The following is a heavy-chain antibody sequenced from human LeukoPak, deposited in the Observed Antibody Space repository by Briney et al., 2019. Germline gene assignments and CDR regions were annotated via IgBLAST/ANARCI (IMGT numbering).Heavy chain of an antibody. J-gene: IGHJ6*02. Sequence: GGSLRLSCEASGFTFSSYSFNWVRQAPGKGLEWISYIDSGSRTIYYADSVKGRFTISRDNAQNSLHLQMNSLRAEDTAVYYCARDTYFYNSSAFYHYYYGMDVWGQGTTVTVSS. D-gene: IGHD3-22*01. CDR2: IDSGSRTI. CDR3: ARDTYFYNSSAFYHYYYGMDV. CDR1: GFTFSSYS. V-gene: IGHV3-48*04.